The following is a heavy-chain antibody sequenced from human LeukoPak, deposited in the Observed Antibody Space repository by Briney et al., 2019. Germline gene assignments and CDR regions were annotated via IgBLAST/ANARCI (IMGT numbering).Heavy chain of an antibody. CDR3: ARQKRSYGGVGNWFDP. CDR2: ISSSSSYI. V-gene: IGHV3-21*01. J-gene: IGHJ5*02. CDR1: GFTFSSYS. Sequence: AGGSLRLSCAASGFTFSSYSMNWVRQAPGKGLEWVSSISSSSSYIYYADSVKGRFTISRDNAKNSLYLQMNSLRAEDTAVYYCARQKRSYGGVGNWFDPWGQGTLVTVSS. D-gene: IGHD1-26*01.